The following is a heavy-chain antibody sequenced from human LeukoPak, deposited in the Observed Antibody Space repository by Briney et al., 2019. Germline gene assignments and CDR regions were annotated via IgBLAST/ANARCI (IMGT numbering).Heavy chain of an antibody. CDR1: GFTFSSCR. V-gene: IGHV3-33*01. Sequence: GWSLTLSCPASGFTFSSCRMLWVRQAPGKGVAWVEFIWYAGSNEYYADSAKGRFTISRDNSKHTLYLQMNSLRGEDTAVYYWARPGAVVAATLVWGQGTLVTVSS. CDR2: IWYAGSNE. D-gene: IGHD2-15*01. J-gene: IGHJ4*02. CDR3: ARPGAVVAATLV.